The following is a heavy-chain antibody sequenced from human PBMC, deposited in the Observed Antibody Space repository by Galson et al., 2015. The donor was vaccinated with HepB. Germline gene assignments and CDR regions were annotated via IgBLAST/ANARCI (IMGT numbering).Heavy chain of an antibody. J-gene: IGHJ4*02. V-gene: IGHV3-11*06. CDR2: ISGSGSFT. Sequence: SLRLSCAASGFTFSDYYMSWIRQAPGKGLEWLSYISGSGSFTNYADSVKGRFTISRDNAKNSLYLQINSLRAEDTAVYYCARGQYSNIYWGQGTLVTVSS. D-gene: IGHD2/OR15-2a*01. CDR1: GFTFSDYY. CDR3: ARGQYSNIY.